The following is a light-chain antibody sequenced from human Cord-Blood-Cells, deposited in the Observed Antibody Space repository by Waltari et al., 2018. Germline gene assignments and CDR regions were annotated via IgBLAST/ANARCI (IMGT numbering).Light chain of an antibody. CDR1: RSNISNTY. CDR2: DNN. Sequence: QSVLTQPPSPSPAPRQKVTIPCSVRRSNISNTYVSSYQQLPGSAPKLLIYDNNKRPSGIPDRFSGSKSGTAATLGSTGLQTGDEADYYCGTWDSSRSAGVFGGGTKLTVL. J-gene: IGLJ2*01. V-gene: IGLV1-51*01. CDR3: GTWDSSRSAGV.